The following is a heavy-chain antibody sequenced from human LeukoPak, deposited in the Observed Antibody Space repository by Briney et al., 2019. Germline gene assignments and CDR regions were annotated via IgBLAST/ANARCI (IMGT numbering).Heavy chain of an antibody. V-gene: IGHV1-2*02. Sequence: ASVTVSCKASGYTFTGYYMHWVRQAPGQGLEWMGWINPNSGGTNYAQKFQGRVTMTRDTSISTAYMELSRLRSDDTAVYYCARGVEKQMWLRMWGQGTLVTVSS. J-gene: IGHJ4*02. D-gene: IGHD5-18*01. CDR2: INPNSGGT. CDR3: ARGVEKQMWLRM. CDR1: GYTFTGYY.